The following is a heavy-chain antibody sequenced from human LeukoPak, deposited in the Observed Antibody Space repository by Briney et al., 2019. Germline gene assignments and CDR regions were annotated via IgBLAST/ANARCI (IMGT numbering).Heavy chain of an antibody. CDR1: GFTFSSYS. Sequence: GGSLRLSCAASGFTFSSYSMNWVRQAPGKGLEWVSSISSSSSYIYYADSVKGRFTISRDNAKNSLYLQMNSLKAEDTAVYYCARTVDTAMVIRYWGQGTLVTVSS. V-gene: IGHV3-21*01. CDR3: ARTVDTAMVIRY. J-gene: IGHJ4*02. CDR2: ISSSSSYI. D-gene: IGHD5-18*01.